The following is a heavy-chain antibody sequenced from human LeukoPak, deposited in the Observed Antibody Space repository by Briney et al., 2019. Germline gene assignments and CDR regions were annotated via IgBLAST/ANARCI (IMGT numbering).Heavy chain of an antibody. CDR2: ISGSGGST. V-gene: IGHV3-23*01. D-gene: IGHD3/OR15-3a*01. CDR3: AKGPGLNYYYYMDV. J-gene: IGHJ6*03. Sequence: GGSLRLSCAASGFTFSSYAMSWVRQAPGKGLEWVSAISGSGGSTYYADSVKGRFTISRDNSKNTLYLQMNSLRAEDMAVYYCAKGPGLNYYYYMDVWGKGTTVTVSS. CDR1: GFTFSSYA.